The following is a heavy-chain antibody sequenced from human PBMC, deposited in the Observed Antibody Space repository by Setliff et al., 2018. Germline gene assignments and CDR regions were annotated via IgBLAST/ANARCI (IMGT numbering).Heavy chain of an antibody. CDR3: AREGVDTRSSTDYRYYMDV. CDR2: TIPSFGST. J-gene: IGHJ6*03. Sequence: ASVKVSCKASGGTFRSYGISWVRQAPGQGFEWMGGTIPSFGSTNCAQKFQDRVTIITDESTSTAYMELSSLRTEDTAVYYCAREGVDTRSSTDYRYYMDVWGKGTTVTVSS. V-gene: IGHV1-69*05. D-gene: IGHD5-18*01. CDR1: GGTFRSYG.